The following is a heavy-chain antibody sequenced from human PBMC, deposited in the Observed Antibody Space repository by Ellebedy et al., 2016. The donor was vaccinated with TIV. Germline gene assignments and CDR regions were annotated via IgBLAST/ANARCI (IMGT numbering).Heavy chain of an antibody. Sequence: AASVKVSCKASGYTFITYGFSWVRQAPGQGLEWMGWISPHSHNTNYAQKLQGRVTLTTDESTSTVYMELRSLRSDDTAMYHCARANYFGSGTYYFDFWGQGTLVTVSS. CDR1: GYTFITYG. CDR2: ISPHSHNT. J-gene: IGHJ4*02. V-gene: IGHV1-18*04. D-gene: IGHD3-10*01. CDR3: ARANYFGSGTYYFDF.